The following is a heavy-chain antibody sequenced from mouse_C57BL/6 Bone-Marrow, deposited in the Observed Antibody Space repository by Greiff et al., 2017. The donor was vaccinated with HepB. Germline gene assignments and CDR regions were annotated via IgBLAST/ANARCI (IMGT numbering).Heavy chain of an antibody. J-gene: IGHJ1*03. CDR3: ARRIVYYYGSLWYFDV. Sequence: DVKLQESGPGMVKPSQSLSLTCTVTGYSITSGYDWHWIRHFPGNNLAWMGYISYSGSTNYNPSLKSRISITNDTSKNHFFLKLNSVTTEDTATYYCARRIVYYYGSLWYFDVWGTGTTVTVSS. CDR2: ISYSGST. CDR1: GYSITSGYD. D-gene: IGHD1-1*01. V-gene: IGHV3-1*01.